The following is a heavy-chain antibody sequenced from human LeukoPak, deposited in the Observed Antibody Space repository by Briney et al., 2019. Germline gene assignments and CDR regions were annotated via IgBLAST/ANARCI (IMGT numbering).Heavy chain of an antibody. Sequence: SETLSLTCTVSGGSISSYYWSWIRQPPGKGLGWIGCIYYSGSTNYNPSLKSRVTISVDTSKNQFSLKLSSVTAADTAVYYCARGSGSYSDAFDIWGQGTMVTVSS. D-gene: IGHD3-10*01. CDR2: IYYSGST. CDR3: ARGSGSYSDAFDI. V-gene: IGHV4-59*01. CDR1: GGSISSYY. J-gene: IGHJ3*02.